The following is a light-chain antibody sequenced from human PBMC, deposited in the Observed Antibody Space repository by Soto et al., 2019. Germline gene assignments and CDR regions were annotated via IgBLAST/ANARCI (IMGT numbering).Light chain of an antibody. CDR3: QKFNTAPLT. CDR2: SAS. CDR1: QDISVY. Sequence: DIQMTQSPSSLSASVGDRVTITCRASQDISVYLAWYQQKPGKVPKLLIYSASTLQSGVPSRFSGSGSGTDFIIPISSLLPEDVATYYCQKFNTAPLTFGQGTRLEIK. V-gene: IGKV1-27*01. J-gene: IGKJ5*01.